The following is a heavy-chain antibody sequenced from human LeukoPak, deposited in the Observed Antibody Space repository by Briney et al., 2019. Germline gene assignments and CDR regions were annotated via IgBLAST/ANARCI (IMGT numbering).Heavy chain of an antibody. V-gene: IGHV4-4*02. J-gene: IGHJ4*02. CDR2: ISLTGLT. CDR3: SRENGAFSPFGY. Sequence: GSLRLSCAASGFTFNNYRMNWVRQPPGQGLEWIGEISLTGLTHYNPSLESRVTVSLDKSKNQLSLNLTSVTAADTAVYYCSRENGAFSPFGYWGQGTLVTVLS. CDR1: GFTFNNYR. D-gene: IGHD2-8*01.